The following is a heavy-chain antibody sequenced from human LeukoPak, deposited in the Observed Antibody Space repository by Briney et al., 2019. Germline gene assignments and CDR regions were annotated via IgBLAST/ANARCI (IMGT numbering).Heavy chain of an antibody. CDR1: SYTFTRYG. Sequence: ASVKVSCKASSYTFTRYGISWVRQAPGQGLKWMGWISGSNGNTNYAQKFQGRVSMTADTSTGTAYMELRSLRSDDTAVYYCARSGRGTYYYFDLWGQGTLVTVSS. CDR3: ARSGRGTYYYFDL. CDR2: ISGSNGNT. J-gene: IGHJ4*02. D-gene: IGHD1-26*01. V-gene: IGHV1-18*01.